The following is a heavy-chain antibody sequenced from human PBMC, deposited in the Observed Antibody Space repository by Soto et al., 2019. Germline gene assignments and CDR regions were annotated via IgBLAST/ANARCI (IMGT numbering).Heavy chain of an antibody. CDR1: GYTFTSYA. V-gene: IGHV1-3*01. CDR3: ARALLGYCRRTSCTGQGMDV. D-gene: IGHD2-2*01. J-gene: IGHJ6*04. Sequence: ASVKVSCKASGYTFTSYAMHWVRQAPGQRLEWMGWINAGNGNTKYSQKFQGRVTITRDTSASTAYMELSSLRSEDTAVYYCARALLGYCRRTSCTGQGMDVWGEGTKVTVSS. CDR2: INAGNGNT.